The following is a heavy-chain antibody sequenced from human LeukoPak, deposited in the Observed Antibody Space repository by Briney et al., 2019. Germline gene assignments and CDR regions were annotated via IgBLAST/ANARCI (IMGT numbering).Heavy chain of an antibody. V-gene: IGHV1-8*01. Sequence: GASVKVSCKASGYTFTSYDINWVRQATGQGLEWMGWMIPNSGNTGYAQKFQGRVTMTRNTSISTAYMELSSLRSEDTAVYYCARGCSSTSCSDYWGQGTLVTVSS. J-gene: IGHJ4*02. CDR2: MIPNSGNT. CDR3: ARGCSSTSCSDY. D-gene: IGHD2-2*01. CDR1: GYTFTSYD.